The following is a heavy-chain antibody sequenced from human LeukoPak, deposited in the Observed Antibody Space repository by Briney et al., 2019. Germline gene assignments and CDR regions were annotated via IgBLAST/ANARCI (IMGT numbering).Heavy chain of an antibody. Sequence: GASVKVSCKASGYTFTSYYIHWVRQAPGQGLEWMGMINASGGSTIYTQKFQGRVTMTRDTSISTAYMELSRLRPDDTAVYYCASLLSGWYYFDYWGQGTLVTVSS. J-gene: IGHJ4*02. V-gene: IGHV1-2*02. CDR3: ASLLSGWYYFDY. CDR2: INASGGST. D-gene: IGHD6-19*01. CDR1: GYTFTSYY.